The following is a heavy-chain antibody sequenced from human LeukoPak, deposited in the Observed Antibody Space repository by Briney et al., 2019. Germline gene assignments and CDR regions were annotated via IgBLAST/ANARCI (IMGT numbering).Heavy chain of an antibody. CDR3: AKGKNSGSYYRPKYFDY. Sequence: GGSLRLSCAASGFTFSSYWMSWVRQAPGKGLEWVANIKQDGSEKYYVDSVKGRFTISRDNSKNTLYLQMNSLRAEDTAVYYCAKGKNSGSYYRPKYFDYWGQGTLVTVSS. J-gene: IGHJ4*02. D-gene: IGHD1-26*01. CDR1: GFTFSSYW. V-gene: IGHV3-7*03. CDR2: IKQDGSEK.